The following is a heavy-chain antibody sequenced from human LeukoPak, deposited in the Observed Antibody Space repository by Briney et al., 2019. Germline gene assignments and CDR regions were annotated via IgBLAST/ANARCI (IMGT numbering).Heavy chain of an antibody. CDR2: KSYDGSNI. Sequence: SLRLSCAASEFTFSSYGMHWLRQAPGKGLEWVAVKSYDGSNIYYADSVKGRFTISRDNAKNTLYLQMNSLRAEDTAVYYCARAISYTNYGMDVWGQGNTVTVSS. D-gene: IGHD4-11*01. V-gene: IGHV3-30*03. CDR3: ARAISYTNYGMDV. CDR1: EFTFSSYG. J-gene: IGHJ6*02.